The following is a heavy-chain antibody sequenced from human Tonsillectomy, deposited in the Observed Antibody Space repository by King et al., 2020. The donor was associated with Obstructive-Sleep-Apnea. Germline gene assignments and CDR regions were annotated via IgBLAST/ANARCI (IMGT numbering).Heavy chain of an antibody. CDR3: ARDSGGWSFYY. V-gene: IGHV3-21*01. CDR1: GFTFSTYS. CDR2: ISSSSSYI. Sequence: VQLVESGGGLVKPGGSLRLSCAASGFTFSTYSMNWVRQAPGKGLEWVSSISSSSSYINYADSLKGRFTISRDNAKNSLYLQMNSLRAEDTAVYYCARDSGGWSFYYWGQGTLVTVSS. D-gene: IGHD6-19*01. J-gene: IGHJ4*02.